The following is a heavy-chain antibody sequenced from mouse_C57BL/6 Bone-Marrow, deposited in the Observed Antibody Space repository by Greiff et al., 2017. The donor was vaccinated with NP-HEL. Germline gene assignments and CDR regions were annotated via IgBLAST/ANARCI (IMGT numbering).Heavy chain of an antibody. CDR2: IDPENGDT. J-gene: IGHJ2*01. CDR1: GFNIKDDY. D-gene: IGHD2-5*01. CDR3: TTSNYDFDY. V-gene: IGHV14-4*01. Sequence: EVMLVESGAELVRPGASVKLSCTASGFNIKDDYMHWVKQRPEQGLEWIGWIDPENGDTEYASKFQGKATITADTSSNTAYLQLSSLTSEDTAVYYCTTSNYDFDYWGQGTTLTVSS.